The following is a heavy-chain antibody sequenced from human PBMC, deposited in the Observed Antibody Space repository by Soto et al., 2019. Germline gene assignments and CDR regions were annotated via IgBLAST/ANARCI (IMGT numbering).Heavy chain of an antibody. J-gene: IGHJ4*02. CDR1: GITFSNYA. V-gene: IGHV3-23*01. Sequence: EVQLLECGGGFVQPGGSLRLSCAASGITFSNYAMSWVRQAPGKGLEWVSVISGSGDSTYYAESVKGRFSISRDNSKNTLHLQMNSLGAEDTAVYYCATRNYYDSSGYYYWYYFDFWGQGTLVTVSS. CDR3: ATRNYYDSSGYYYWYYFDF. D-gene: IGHD3-22*01. CDR2: ISGSGDST.